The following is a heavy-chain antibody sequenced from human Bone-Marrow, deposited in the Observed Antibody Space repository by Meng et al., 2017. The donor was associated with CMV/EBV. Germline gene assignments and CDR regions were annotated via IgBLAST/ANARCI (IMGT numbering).Heavy chain of an antibody. CDR3: ARALVVVAASIYYYYGMDV. V-gene: IGHV3-21*01. CDR1: GFTFSSYS. J-gene: IGHJ6*02. CDR2: ISSSSSYI. Sequence: GESLKISCAASGFTFSSYSMNWVRQAPGKGLEWVSSISSSSSYIYYADSVKGRFTISRDNAKNSLYLQMNSLRAEDTAVYYCARALVVVAASIYYYYGMDVWGRGTTVNVAS. D-gene: IGHD2-15*01.